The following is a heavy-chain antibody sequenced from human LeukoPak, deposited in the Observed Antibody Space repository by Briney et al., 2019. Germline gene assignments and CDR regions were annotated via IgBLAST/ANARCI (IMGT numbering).Heavy chain of an antibody. CDR1: GFIFSDYY. D-gene: IGHD3-10*01. V-gene: IGHV3-72*01. CDR2: IRNKGNSYTT. CDR3: ARVMVRGVGFDY. Sequence: PGGSLRLSCAASGFIFSDYYMDWVRQAPGKGLEWVGRIRNKGNSYTTQYAASVKGRFTISRDDSQNSLYLQMNSLKTEGTALYYCARVMVRGVGFDYWGQGTQVTVSS. J-gene: IGHJ4*02.